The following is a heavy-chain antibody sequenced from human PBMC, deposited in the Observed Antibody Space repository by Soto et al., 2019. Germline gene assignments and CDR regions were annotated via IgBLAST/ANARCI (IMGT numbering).Heavy chain of an antibody. D-gene: IGHD3-22*01. J-gene: IGHJ5*02. CDR2: MYSGGNT. CDR3: ARQPYDSTGYYYGA. Sequence: SETLSLTCTVSGGSFSSSTYYWGWIRQPPGKGLEWIGSMYSGGNTYYNPSLKSRVTVSVDTSKNHFSLKLTSVTAADTAMYYCARQPYDSTGYYYGAWGQGTLVTVAS. V-gene: IGHV4-39*01. CDR1: GGSFSSSTYY.